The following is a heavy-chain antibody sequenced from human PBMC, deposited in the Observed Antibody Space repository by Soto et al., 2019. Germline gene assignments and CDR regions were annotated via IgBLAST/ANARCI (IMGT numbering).Heavy chain of an antibody. J-gene: IGHJ4*02. CDR3: ARRIIAHEIFDF. D-gene: IGHD3-10*01. Sequence: LEWIGFIYYTGNTKYNPSLKSRVTISIDTSKSLFSLKLNSVTAADTAVCYCARRIIAHEIFDFWGPGTVVTVSS. V-gene: IGHV4-59*08. CDR2: IYYTGNT.